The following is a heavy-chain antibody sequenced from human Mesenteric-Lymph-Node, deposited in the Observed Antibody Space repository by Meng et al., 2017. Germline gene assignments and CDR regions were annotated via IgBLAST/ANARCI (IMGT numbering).Heavy chain of an antibody. CDR3: ARERYDYVWGSYRYGMDV. J-gene: IGHJ6*02. Sequence: SVKVSCKASGGTFSSYTISWVRQAPGQGLEWMGRIIPILGIANYAQKFQGRVTITADKSTSTAYMELSSLRSEDTAVYYCARERYDYVWGSYRYGMDVWGQGTTVTVSS. V-gene: IGHV1-69*04. D-gene: IGHD3-16*01. CDR2: IIPILGIA. CDR1: GGTFSSYT.